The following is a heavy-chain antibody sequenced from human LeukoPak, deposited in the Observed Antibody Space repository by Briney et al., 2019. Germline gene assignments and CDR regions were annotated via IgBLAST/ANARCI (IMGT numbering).Heavy chain of an antibody. CDR1: GYTFTNYG. Sequence: ASVKVSCTASGYTFTNYGISWVRRAPGQGLEWMGWINTYNGHTDYAQKLQGRVAMTTDTSTSTAYMELRSLRSDDTAVYYCARALCSSGTYSFDYWGQGTLVTVSS. V-gene: IGHV1-18*01. D-gene: IGHD3-10*01. J-gene: IGHJ4*02. CDR2: INTYNGHT. CDR3: ARALCSSGTYSFDY.